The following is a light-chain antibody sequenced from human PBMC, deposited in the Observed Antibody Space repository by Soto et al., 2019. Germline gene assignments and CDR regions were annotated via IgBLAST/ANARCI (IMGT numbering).Light chain of an antibody. CDR1: SSNIGSNT. V-gene: IGLV1-44*01. J-gene: IGLJ3*02. CDR3: AAWDVSLNGPV. Sequence: QSVLTQPPSASGTPGQRVTISCSGSSSNIGSNTVNWYQQLPGTAPKLLIYYNNQRPSGVPDRFSGSKSGTSASLAISGLQSEDEDDYFCAAWDVSLNGPVFGGGTKLTVL. CDR2: YNN.